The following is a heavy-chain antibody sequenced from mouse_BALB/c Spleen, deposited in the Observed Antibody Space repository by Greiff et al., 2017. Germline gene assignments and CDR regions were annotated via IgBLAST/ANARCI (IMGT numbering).Heavy chain of an antibody. Sequence: QVQLKESGAELVRPGVSVKISCKGSGYTFTDYAMHWVKQSHAKSLEWIGVISTYYGDASYNQKFKGKATMTVDKSSSTAYMELARLTSEDSAIYYCARGRGLLYAMDYWGQGTSVTVSS. CDR2: ISTYYGDA. CDR3: ARGRGLLYAMDY. D-gene: IGHD3-1*01. J-gene: IGHJ4*01. CDR1: GYTFTDYA. V-gene: IGHV1S137*01.